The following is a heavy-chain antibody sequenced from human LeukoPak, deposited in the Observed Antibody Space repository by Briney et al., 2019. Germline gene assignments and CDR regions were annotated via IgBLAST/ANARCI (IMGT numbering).Heavy chain of an antibody. CDR1: GFTFDDYA. Sequence: GGSLRLSCAASGFTFDDYAMHWVRQAPGKGLEWVSLISGDGGSTYYVDSVKGRFTISRDNSKNSLYLQMNSLRTEDTALYYCAKFGTDYYGSGSDWFDPWGQGTLVTVSS. V-gene: IGHV3-43*02. CDR3: AKFGTDYYGSGSDWFDP. D-gene: IGHD3-10*01. J-gene: IGHJ5*02. CDR2: ISGDGGST.